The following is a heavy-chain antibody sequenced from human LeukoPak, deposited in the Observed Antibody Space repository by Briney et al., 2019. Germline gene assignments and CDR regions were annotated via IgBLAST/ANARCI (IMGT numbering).Heavy chain of an antibody. D-gene: IGHD3-10*01. Sequence: PSETLSLTCAVYGGSFSGYYWSWIRQPPGKGLEWIGEINHSGSTNYNLSLKSRVTISVDTSKNQFSLKLSSVTAADTAVYYCARVTMVRGVNWYFDLWGRGTLVTVSS. CDR3: ARVTMVRGVNWYFDL. CDR2: INHSGST. CDR1: GGSFSGYY. V-gene: IGHV4-34*01. J-gene: IGHJ2*01.